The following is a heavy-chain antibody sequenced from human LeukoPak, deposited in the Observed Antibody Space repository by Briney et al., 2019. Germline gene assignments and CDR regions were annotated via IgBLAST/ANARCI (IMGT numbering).Heavy chain of an antibody. Sequence: PSETLSLTCTVSGGSISSYYWSWIRQPPGKGLEWIGYIYTSGSTNYNPSLKSRVTMSVDTSKNQFSLKLSSVTAADTAVYYCARHSGYEYFDYWGQGTLVTVSS. CDR3: ARHSGYEYFDY. J-gene: IGHJ4*02. V-gene: IGHV4-4*08. CDR1: GGSISSYY. D-gene: IGHD5-12*01. CDR2: IYTSGST.